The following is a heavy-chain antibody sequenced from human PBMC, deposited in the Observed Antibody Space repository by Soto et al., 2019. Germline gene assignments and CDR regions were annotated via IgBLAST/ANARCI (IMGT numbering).Heavy chain of an antibody. CDR2: IKQDGSEK. CDR3: ARDSGYCSSTSCYRVPNWFDP. Sequence: GGSLRLSCAASGFTFSSYWMSWVRQAPGKGLEWVANIKQDGSEKYYVDSVKGRFTISRDNAKNSLYLQMNSLRAEDTAVYYCARDSGYCSSTSCYRVPNWFDPWGQGTLVTVSS. V-gene: IGHV3-7*03. J-gene: IGHJ5*02. CDR1: GFTFSSYW. D-gene: IGHD2-2*02.